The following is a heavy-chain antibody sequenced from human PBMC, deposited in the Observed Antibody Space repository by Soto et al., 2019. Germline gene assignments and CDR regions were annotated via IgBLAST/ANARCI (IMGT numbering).Heavy chain of an antibody. D-gene: IGHD1-7*01. Sequence: GGSLRLSCAASGFTFSSYAMSWVRQAPGKGLEWVSAISGSGGSTYYADSVKGRFTISRDNSKNTLYLQMNSLRAEDTAVYYCAKDSLYNWNYPYYYYYYMDVWGKGTTVTVSS. CDR3: AKDSLYNWNYPYYYYYYMDV. V-gene: IGHV3-23*01. CDR2: ISGSGGST. J-gene: IGHJ6*03. CDR1: GFTFSSYA.